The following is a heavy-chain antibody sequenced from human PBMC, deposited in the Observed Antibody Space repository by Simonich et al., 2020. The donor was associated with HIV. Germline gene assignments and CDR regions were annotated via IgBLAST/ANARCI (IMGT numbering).Heavy chain of an antibody. CDR3: ASPRMVAARPFDY. J-gene: IGHJ4*02. CDR1: GGSFSGYY. CDR2: INHSGST. Sequence: QVQLQESGPGLVKPSETLSLPCAVYGGSFSGYYWSRIRQPPGKGLEGIGEINHSGSTNYNPSLKSRVTISVDTSKNQFSLKLSSVTAADTAVYYCASPRMVAARPFDYWGQGTLVTVSS. D-gene: IGHD6-6*01. V-gene: IGHV4-34*01.